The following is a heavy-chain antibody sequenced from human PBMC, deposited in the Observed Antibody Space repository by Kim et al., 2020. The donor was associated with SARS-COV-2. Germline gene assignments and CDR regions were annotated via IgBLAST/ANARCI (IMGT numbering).Heavy chain of an antibody. CDR2: EDNT. Sequence: EDNTYYAESVKGRYTVSRDSASNTLYLQMNSLRADDTAGYYCGKGAWLDYWGPGTLVTVAS. CDR3: GKGAWLDY. J-gene: IGHJ4*02. D-gene: IGHD5-12*01. V-gene: IGHV3-23*01.